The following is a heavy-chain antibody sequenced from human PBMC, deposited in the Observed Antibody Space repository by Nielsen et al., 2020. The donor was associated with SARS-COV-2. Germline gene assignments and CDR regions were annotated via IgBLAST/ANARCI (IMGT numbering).Heavy chain of an antibody. CDR1: GFTFSDYY. CDR3: ARDLGRPSLGDNWFDP. D-gene: IGHD3-16*01. V-gene: IGHV3-11*04. Sequence: GGSLRLSCAASGFTFSDYYMSWIRQAPGKGLEWVSYISSSGSTIYYADSVKGRFTISRDNAKNSLYLQMNSLRAEDTAVYYCARDLGRPSLGDNWFDPWGQGTLVTVSS. CDR2: ISSSGSTI. J-gene: IGHJ5*02.